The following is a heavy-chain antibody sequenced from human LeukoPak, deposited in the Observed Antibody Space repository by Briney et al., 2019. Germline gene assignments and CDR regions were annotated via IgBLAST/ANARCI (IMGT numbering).Heavy chain of an antibody. CDR2: IFYSGST. CDR1: GGSFSTSNYY. Sequence: SETLTLTCTVSGGSFSTSNYYWGWIRQPPGKGLEWIGNIFYSGSTYYGPSLKSRLTISLDTPRSQFSLKLNSVTAADTAVYYCAKSNGCGLIDIWGQGTMVTASS. J-gene: IGHJ3*02. V-gene: IGHV4-39*07. D-gene: IGHD2-21*01. CDR3: AKSNGCGLIDI.